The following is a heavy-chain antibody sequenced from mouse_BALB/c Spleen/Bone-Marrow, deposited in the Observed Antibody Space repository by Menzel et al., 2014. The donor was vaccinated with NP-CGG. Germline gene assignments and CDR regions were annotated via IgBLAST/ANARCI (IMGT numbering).Heavy chain of an antibody. V-gene: IGHV5-6-5*01. Sequence: EESGGRLVTPGTPLTLTCTVSGIDLSSYYMSWVRQAPGEGLEWIGTISTGGSASYASWAKGRFTISRSSTTVDLKITSLTAADTATYFCARVSYDSYGDGYGYNIWGPGTLVTVSS. CDR1: GIDLSSYY. J-gene: IGHJ1*01. CDR3: ARVSYDSYGDGYGYNI. CDR2: ISTGGSA. D-gene: IGHD2-3*01.